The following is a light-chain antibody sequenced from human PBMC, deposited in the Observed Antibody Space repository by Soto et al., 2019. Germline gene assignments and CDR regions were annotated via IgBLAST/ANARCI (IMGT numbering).Light chain of an antibody. Sequence: EIVLTQSPGTLSLSPGERATLSCRASQSVSSSYLAWYQQKPGQAPRLLIYGASSRANGIPDRFSGSGSGTDFPLTISRLEPEDFAVYYCQQYGSSPLFTFGPGTKVDIK. V-gene: IGKV3-20*01. CDR2: GAS. CDR1: QSVSSSY. CDR3: QQYGSSPLFT. J-gene: IGKJ3*01.